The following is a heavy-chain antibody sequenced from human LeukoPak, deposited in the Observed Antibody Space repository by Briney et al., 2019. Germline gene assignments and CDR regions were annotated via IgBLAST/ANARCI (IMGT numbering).Heavy chain of an antibody. D-gene: IGHD6-19*01. CDR3: TTAHRGRIAVAGTDY. Sequence: GGSLRLSCAASGFTFSNAWMSWVRQAPGKGLEWVGRIKSKTDGGTTDYAAPVKGRFTISRDDSKNTLYLQMNSLKTEDTAVYYCTTAHRGRIAVAGTDYWGQGTLVTVSS. CDR1: GFTFSNAW. CDR2: IKSKTDGGTT. J-gene: IGHJ4*02. V-gene: IGHV3-15*01.